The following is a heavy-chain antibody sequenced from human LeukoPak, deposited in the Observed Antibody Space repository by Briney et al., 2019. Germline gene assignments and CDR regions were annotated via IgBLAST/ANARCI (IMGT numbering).Heavy chain of an antibody. D-gene: IGHD3/OR15-3a*01. CDR3: AKDLWTSTSGYHYYMDV. Sequence: GGSLRLSCAVSGFIVSDNYMGWVRQAPGKGLEWVTGIHRDGSTHYADSVKGRFTISRDNSKNTLYLRMNNLRPEDTAVFYCAKDLWTSTSGYHYYMDVWGKGTTVTVSS. V-gene: IGHV3-53*01. CDR1: GFIVSDNY. J-gene: IGHJ6*03. CDR2: IHRDGST.